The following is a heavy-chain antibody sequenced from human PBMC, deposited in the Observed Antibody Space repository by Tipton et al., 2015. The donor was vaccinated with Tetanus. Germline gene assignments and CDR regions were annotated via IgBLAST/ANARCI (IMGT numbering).Heavy chain of an antibody. CDR1: GYTFTNYG. CDR3: ARDSYVTGTTSHFDF. CDR2: INPDSGGT. Sequence: QLVQSGAEVREPGASVEVSCKAFGYTFTNYGIHWVRQAPGQGLEWLGWINPDSGGTKYTQNFQGRVTMTRDTPTTTVYLELTSLKSDDTAVYYCARDSYVTGTTSHFDFWGQGSLVNVS. V-gene: IGHV1-2*02. J-gene: IGHJ4*02. D-gene: IGHD1-7*01.